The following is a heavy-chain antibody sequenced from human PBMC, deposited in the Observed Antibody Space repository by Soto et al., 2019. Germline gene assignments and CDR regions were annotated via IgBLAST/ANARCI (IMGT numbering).Heavy chain of an antibody. CDR3: ARHWSGGSCYYAFDI. V-gene: IGHV4-59*08. J-gene: IGHJ3*02. CDR2: IYYSGST. Sequence: QVQLQESGPGLVKPSETLSLTCTVSGGSISSYYWSWIRQPPGKGLEWIGYIYYSGSTNYNPSLKSRVTMAVDTSENQFSLKLSSVTAADTAVYYCARHWSGGSCYYAFDIWGQGTMVTVSS. D-gene: IGHD2-15*01. CDR1: GGSISSYY.